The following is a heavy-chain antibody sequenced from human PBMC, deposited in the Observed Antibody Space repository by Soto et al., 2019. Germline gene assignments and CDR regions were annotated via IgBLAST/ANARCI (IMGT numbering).Heavy chain of an antibody. J-gene: IGHJ4*02. CDR1: GDSISSGSYY. D-gene: IGHD3-3*01. CDR2: IYYSGST. V-gene: IGHV4-30-4*08. CDR3: ARHYYDFLGGYQHLDY. Sequence: SETLSLTCTVSGDSISSGSYYWTWLRQPPGKGLECIGYIYYSGSTHYNPSLKSRVTISVDTSKNQFSLKLSSVTAADTAVYYCARHYYDFLGGYQHLDYWGQGTLVTVSS.